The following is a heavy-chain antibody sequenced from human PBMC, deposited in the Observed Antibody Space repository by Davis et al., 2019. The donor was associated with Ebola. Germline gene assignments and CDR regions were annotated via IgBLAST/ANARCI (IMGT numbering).Heavy chain of an antibody. CDR1: GGSFSGYY. CDR3: ARVLFEYQLTSVRGVIIKNTTFDY. J-gene: IGHJ4*02. V-gene: IGHV4-34*01. CDR2: INHSGST. D-gene: IGHD3-10*01. Sequence: PSETLSLTCAVYGGSFSGYYWSWIRQPPGKGLEWIGEINHSGSTNYNPSLKSRVTISVDTSKNQFSLKLSSVTAADTAVYYCARVLFEYQLTSVRGVIIKNTTFDYWGQGTLVTVSS.